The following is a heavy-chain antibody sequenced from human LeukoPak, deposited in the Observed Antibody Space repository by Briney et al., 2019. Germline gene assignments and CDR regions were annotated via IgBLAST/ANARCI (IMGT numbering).Heavy chain of an antibody. CDR1: GGSFSGYY. D-gene: IGHD3-9*01. CDR2: INHSGST. Sequence: SETLSLTCAVYGGSFSGYYWSWIRQPPGKGLEWIGEINHSGSTNYNPSLKSRVTISVETSKNQFSLKLSSVTAADTAVYYCARGPRHLLRYFGPGYYYMDVWGKGTTVTVSS. V-gene: IGHV4-34*01. CDR3: ARGPRHLLRYFGPGYYYMDV. J-gene: IGHJ6*03.